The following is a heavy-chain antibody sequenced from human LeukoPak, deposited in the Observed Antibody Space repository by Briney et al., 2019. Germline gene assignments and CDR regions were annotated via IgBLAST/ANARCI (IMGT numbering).Heavy chain of an antibody. CDR3: ARAGEVVGGYYYYGMDV. J-gene: IGHJ6*01. CDR1: GFTFSSYD. D-gene: IGHD7-27*01. V-gene: IGHV3-13*01. CDR2: IGTAGDT. Sequence: GALRLSCAASGFTFSSYDMHWVRQATGKGLEWVSAIGTAGDTYYPGSVKGRFTISRENAKNSLYLQMNSLRAGDTAVYYCARAGEVVGGYYYYGMDVWGQGTTVTVSS.